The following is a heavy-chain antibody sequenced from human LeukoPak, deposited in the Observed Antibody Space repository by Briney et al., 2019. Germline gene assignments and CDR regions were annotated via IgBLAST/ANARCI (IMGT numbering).Heavy chain of an antibody. Sequence: SETLSLTCTVSGGSISSSSYYWGWIRQPPGKGLEWIGSIYYSGSTYDHPSLKSRVTISVDTSKNPFSLKLRSVTAADTAVYYCARVGGITMIVVLITDAFDIWGQGTMVTVSS. CDR2: IYYSGST. CDR3: ARVGGITMIVVLITDAFDI. D-gene: IGHD3-22*01. V-gene: IGHV4-39*07. J-gene: IGHJ3*02. CDR1: GGSISSSSYY.